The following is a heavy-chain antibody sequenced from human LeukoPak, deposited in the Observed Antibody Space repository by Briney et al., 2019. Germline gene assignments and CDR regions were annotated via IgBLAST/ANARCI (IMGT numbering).Heavy chain of an antibody. CDR1: GFTFSDYY. D-gene: IGHD3-10*01. CDR2: IKSKTDGGTT. Sequence: GGSLRLSCAASGFTFSDYYMSWIRQAPGKGLEWVGRIKSKTDGGTTDYAAPVKGRFTISRDDSKNTMYLQMNSLKTEDTAVYYCTTDGFYGSALGAFDIWGQGTMVTVSS. CDR3: TTDGFYGSALGAFDI. V-gene: IGHV3-15*01. J-gene: IGHJ3*02.